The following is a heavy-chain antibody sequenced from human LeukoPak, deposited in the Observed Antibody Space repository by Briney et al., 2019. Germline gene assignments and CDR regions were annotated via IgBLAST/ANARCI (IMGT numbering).Heavy chain of an antibody. Sequence: GGSLRLSCAASGFTFSSYSMNWVRQAPGKGLEWVSYISSSSSSTIYYADSVKGRFTISRDNAKNSLYLQMNSLRAEDTAVYYCARDCSSTSCSFDYWGQGTLVTVSS. V-gene: IGHV3-48*01. CDR2: ISSSSSSTI. CDR3: ARDCSSTSCSFDY. D-gene: IGHD2-2*01. J-gene: IGHJ4*02. CDR1: GFTFSSYS.